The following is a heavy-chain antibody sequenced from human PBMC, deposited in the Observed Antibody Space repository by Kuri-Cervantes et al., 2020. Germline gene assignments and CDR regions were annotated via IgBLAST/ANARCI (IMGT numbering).Heavy chain of an antibody. D-gene: IGHD1-26*01. CDR2: ISPNSGGT. V-gene: IGHV1-2*02. CDR3: ARGGSGSCVSDDPFDY. J-gene: IGHJ4*02. CDR1: GYTFTGYY. Sequence: ASVKVSCKASGYTFTGYYMHWVRQAPGQGLEWMGWISPNSGGTNYAQKFQGRVTMTRDTSTSTVYMELSSLRSEDTAVYYCARGGSGSCVSDDPFDYWGQGTLVTVSS.